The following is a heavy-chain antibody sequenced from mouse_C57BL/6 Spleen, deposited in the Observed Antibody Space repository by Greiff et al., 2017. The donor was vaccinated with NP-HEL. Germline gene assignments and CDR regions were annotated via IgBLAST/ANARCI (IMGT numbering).Heavy chain of an antibody. J-gene: IGHJ2*01. CDR3: ATLLRGFDY. CDR2: ISYDGSN. V-gene: IGHV3-6*01. D-gene: IGHD1-1*01. CDR1: GYSFTSGYY. Sequence: EVQLQESGPGLVKPSQSLSLTCSVTGYSFTSGYYWNGIRQPPGNKLEWMGYISYDGSNNYNPSLKNRISITRDTSKNQFFLKLNYVTTEDTATYYCATLLRGFDYWGQGTTLTVSS.